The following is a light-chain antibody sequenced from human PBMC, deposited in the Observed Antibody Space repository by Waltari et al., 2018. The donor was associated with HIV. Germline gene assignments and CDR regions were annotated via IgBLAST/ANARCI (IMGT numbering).Light chain of an antibody. J-gene: IGLJ2*01. CDR2: DVT. CDR3: VSYTEKDTFLL. CDR1: SNDIGTYTF. V-gene: IGLV2-8*01. Sequence: QSALTPPPSASGSPGQSVALSCPASSNDIGTYTFVSWYQHHPCKAPQLIIYDVTRRPPAIPHRFSGSKSGYTASLTVSDRHVDDDADYYCVSYTEKDTFLLFGGGPKLAV.